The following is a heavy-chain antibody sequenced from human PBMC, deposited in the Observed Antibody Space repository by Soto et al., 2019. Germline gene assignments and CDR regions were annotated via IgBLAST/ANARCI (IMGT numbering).Heavy chain of an antibody. J-gene: IGHJ4*02. D-gene: IGHD5-18*01. V-gene: IGHV1-18*01. Sequence: GVSVKVSWEASGYTFASCGLSWVRQAPGQGLEWMGWISAYNGNTNYAQKLQGRVTMTTDTSTSTAYMELRSLRSDDTDVYYCARDPGYSYGYNWCQGPLVTVPQ. CDR1: GYTFASCG. CDR2: ISAYNGNT. CDR3: ARDPGYSYGYN.